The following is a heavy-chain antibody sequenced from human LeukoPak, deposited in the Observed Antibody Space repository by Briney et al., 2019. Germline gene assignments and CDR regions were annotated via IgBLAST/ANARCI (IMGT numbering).Heavy chain of an antibody. CDR1: GGSISSDY. D-gene: IGHD3-9*01. CDR2: IYYSGST. Sequence: PSETLSLTCTVSGGSISSDYWSWIRQPAGKGLEWIGHIYYSGSTNYNPSLKSRVPISVDTSKNQFSLKLSSVTAADTAVYYCAKRGIRYSARELDYWGQGTLVTVSS. V-gene: IGHV4-59*12. J-gene: IGHJ4*02. CDR3: AKRGIRYSARELDY.